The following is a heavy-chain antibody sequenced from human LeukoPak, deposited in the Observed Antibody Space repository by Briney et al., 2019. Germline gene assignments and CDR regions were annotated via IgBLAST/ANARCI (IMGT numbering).Heavy chain of an antibody. J-gene: IGHJ4*02. CDR3: ARHSSGWHLDY. Sequence: SETLSLTCTVSAVSISSYYWSWIRQPPGKGLEWIGYIFYSGSGSTNYNPSLKSRVTISVDTSTNQFSLKLSSVTAADTAVYYCARHSSGWHLDYWGQGTLVTVSS. V-gene: IGHV4-59*08. D-gene: IGHD6-19*01. CDR1: AVSISSYY. CDR2: IFYSGSGST.